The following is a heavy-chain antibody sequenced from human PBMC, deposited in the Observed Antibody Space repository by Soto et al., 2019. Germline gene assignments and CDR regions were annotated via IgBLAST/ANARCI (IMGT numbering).Heavy chain of an antibody. CDR3: ARHPSDFWFDP. CDR1: GGSISSSRYF. J-gene: IGHJ5*02. V-gene: IGHV4-39*01. Sequence: SETLSLTCSVSGGSISSSRYFWGWIRQPPGKGLEWIGSIYYSGSTYYNPSLKSRVTVSVDTSKNQFSLKLSSVTAAGTAVYYCARHPSDFWFDPWGQGTLVTVSS. CDR2: IYYSGST. D-gene: IGHD2-21*02.